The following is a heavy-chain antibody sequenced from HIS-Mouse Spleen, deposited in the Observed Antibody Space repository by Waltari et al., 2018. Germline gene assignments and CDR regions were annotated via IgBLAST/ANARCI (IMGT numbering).Heavy chain of an antibody. CDR3: ARIAMIVSTKGAFDI. D-gene: IGHD3-22*01. V-gene: IGHV4-59*01. Sequence: QVQLQESGPGLVKPSETLSLTCTVSGGSISSYYWSWLRPPPGKGLEWIGYIYYSGSTNYNPSLKSRVTISVDTSKNQFSLKLSSVTAADTAVYYCARIAMIVSTKGAFDIWGQGTMVTVSS. CDR2: IYYSGST. CDR1: GGSISSYY. J-gene: IGHJ3*02.